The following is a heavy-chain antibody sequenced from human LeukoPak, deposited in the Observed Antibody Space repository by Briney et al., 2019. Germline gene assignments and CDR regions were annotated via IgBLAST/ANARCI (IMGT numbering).Heavy chain of an antibody. J-gene: IGHJ5*02. V-gene: IGHV1-69*05. CDR1: GGTFSGYA. CDR3: VGLLMTTVPSTDRRFDP. CDR2: ITPIFGTA. Sequence: ASVKVSCKASGGTFSGYAISWVRQAPGQGLEWMGGITPIFGTANYAQKFQGRVTITTDESTSTAYMELSSLRSEDTAVYYCVGLLMTTVPSTDRRFDPWGQGTLVTVSS. D-gene: IGHD4-11*01.